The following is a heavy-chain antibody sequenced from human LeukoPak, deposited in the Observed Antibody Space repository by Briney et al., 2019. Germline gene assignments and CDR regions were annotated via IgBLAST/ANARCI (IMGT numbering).Heavy chain of an antibody. CDR3: ARGPSHGGFDI. Sequence: ASVKVSCKVVEYSFTGYHLHWMRQATGHGLEWMGWINPNSGGTKYAQIFQGRVTMTRDTFIITVYMVLSRLKSDDTAVYYCARGPSHGGFDIWGQGTMVTVSS. V-gene: IGHV1-2*02. CDR1: EYSFTGYH. J-gene: IGHJ3*02. D-gene: IGHD4-23*01. CDR2: INPNSGGT.